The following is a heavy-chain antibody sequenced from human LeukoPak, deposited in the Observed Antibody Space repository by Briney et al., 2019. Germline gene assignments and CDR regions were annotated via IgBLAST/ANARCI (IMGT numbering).Heavy chain of an antibody. Sequence: KASETLSLTCTVSGGSIRSSSYYWGWIRQPPGKGLEWIGSIYYSDNTYYNPSLKSRVTISVDASKNQFSLRLSSVTAADTAVYYCARRTSGGGLSDYWGQGTLVTVSS. D-gene: IGHD3-10*01. CDR1: GGSIRSSSYY. CDR2: IYYSDNT. CDR3: ARRTSGGGLSDY. J-gene: IGHJ4*02. V-gene: IGHV4-39*01.